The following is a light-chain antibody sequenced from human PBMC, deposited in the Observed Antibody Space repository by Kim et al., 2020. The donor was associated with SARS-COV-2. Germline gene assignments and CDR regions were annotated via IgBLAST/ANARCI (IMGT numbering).Light chain of an antibody. J-gene: IGKJ1*01. CDR2: GAS. CDR3: QQYAFSPRT. Sequence: EIVLTQSPGTLSVSPGERATLSCRASQSVSSSYLAWYQQKPGQAPRLLIYGASSRATGIPDRFSGSGSGTDFTLTISRLEPEDFAVYYCQQYAFSPRTFGQGTKVDIK. CDR1: QSVSSSY. V-gene: IGKV3-20*01.